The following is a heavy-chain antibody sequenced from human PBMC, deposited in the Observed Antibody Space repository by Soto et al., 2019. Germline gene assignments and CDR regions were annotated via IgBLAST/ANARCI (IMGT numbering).Heavy chain of an antibody. CDR2: IYNTDNS. Sequence: TSETLSLRCTVSGGSSSSPVGPWIRQPAGKGLEWIGRIYNTDNSNYNPSLKSRATMSVDTSKNQFSLNLRSVTAADTAVYYCARGVPVAETEYYGFWGQGILVTVSS. CDR3: ARGVPVAETEYYGF. CDR1: GGSSSSPV. V-gene: IGHV4-4*07. J-gene: IGHJ4*02. D-gene: IGHD6-19*01.